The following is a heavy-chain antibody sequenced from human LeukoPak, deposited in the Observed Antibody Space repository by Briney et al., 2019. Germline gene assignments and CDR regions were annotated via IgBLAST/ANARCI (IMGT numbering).Heavy chain of an antibody. Sequence: GGSLGLSCAASGFIFSNNWMSWVRQAPGKGLEWVANIKGDGSETYYVDSVKGRFTISRDNTRNSLYLQMNSLRADDTATYYCTRDDFSGSYCDWGHGTLVTVSS. J-gene: IGHJ4*01. D-gene: IGHD1-26*01. CDR3: TRDDFSGSYCD. V-gene: IGHV3-7*01. CDR2: IKGDGSET. CDR1: GFIFSNNW.